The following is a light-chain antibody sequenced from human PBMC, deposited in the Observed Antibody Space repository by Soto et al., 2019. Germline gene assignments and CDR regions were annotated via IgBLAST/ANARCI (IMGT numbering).Light chain of an antibody. J-gene: IGKJ1*01. Sequence: VVTQSPLSLPVALGQPASISCRSSQSLAYSDGNTNLNWFLQRPGQSPRRLIYKVSNRDSGVPDRFSGSGSGTDFTLKISRVEAEDVGVYYCMQGTHWPPTFGQGTKVEIK. CDR1: QSLAYSDGNTN. V-gene: IGKV2-30*01. CDR3: MQGTHWPPT. CDR2: KVS.